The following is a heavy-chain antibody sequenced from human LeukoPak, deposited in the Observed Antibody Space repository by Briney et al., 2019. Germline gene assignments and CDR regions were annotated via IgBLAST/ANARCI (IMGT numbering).Heavy chain of an antibody. J-gene: IGHJ4*02. Sequence: SETLSLTCTVSGGSISSGSYYWSWIRQPAGKGLEWIGRIYTSGSTNYNPSLKSRVTISVDTSKNQFSLKLSSVTAADTAVYYCARDLPTTVTTWDYWGQGTLVTVSS. CDR3: ARDLPTTVTTWDY. D-gene: IGHD4-17*01. CDR1: GGSISSGSYY. V-gene: IGHV4-61*02. CDR2: IYTSGST.